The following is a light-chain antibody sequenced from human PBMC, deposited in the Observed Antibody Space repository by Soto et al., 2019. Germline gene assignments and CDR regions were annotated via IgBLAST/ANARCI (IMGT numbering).Light chain of an antibody. V-gene: IGLV2-14*01. CDR1: SSEVDNYNY. Sequence: QSVLTQPASVSGSPGQSITISCTGTSSEVDNYNYISWYQQHPGKAPKLMIHDVNNWPSGISYRFSGSKLANTASLIIFGLQAEDEADYYCSSYTSSSTYVFGTGTKVTVL. CDR3: SSYTSSSTYV. CDR2: DVN. J-gene: IGLJ1*01.